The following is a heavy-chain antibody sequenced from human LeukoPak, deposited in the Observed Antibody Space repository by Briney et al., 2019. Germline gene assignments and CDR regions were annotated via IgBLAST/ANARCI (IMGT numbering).Heavy chain of an antibody. CDR2: IIPLFGTA. D-gene: IGHD6-13*01. J-gene: IGHJ5*02. V-gene: IGHV1-69*13. Sequence: SVKVSCKSSGGTFSIYAISWVRQAPGQGLEWMGGIIPLFGTANYAQKFQGRVTIPADESTSTAYMELSSLRSEDTAVYYCARQHSSSWYNWFDPWGQGTLVTVSS. CDR1: GGTFSIYA. CDR3: ARQHSSSWYNWFDP.